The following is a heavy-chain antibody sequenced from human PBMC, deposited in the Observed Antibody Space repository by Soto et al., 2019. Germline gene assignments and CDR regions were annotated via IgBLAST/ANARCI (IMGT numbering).Heavy chain of an antibody. Sequence: QVQLQQWGAGLLKPSETLSLTCAVYGGSFSGYYWSWIRQPPGKGLEWIGEINHSGSTNYNPSLKSRVTISVDTSKNRFSLKLSSVTAADTAVYYCAREGIFRFDQQYYFDYWGQGTLVTVSS. CDR2: INHSGST. CDR3: AREGIFRFDQQYYFDY. V-gene: IGHV4-34*01. CDR1: GGSFSGYY. J-gene: IGHJ4*02. D-gene: IGHD2-15*01.